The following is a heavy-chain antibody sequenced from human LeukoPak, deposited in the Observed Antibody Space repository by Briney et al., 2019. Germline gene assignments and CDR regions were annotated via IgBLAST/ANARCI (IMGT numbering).Heavy chain of an antibody. V-gene: IGHV3-23*01. Sequence: PGGSLRLSCAASGFTFSSYAVSWVRQAPGKGLEWVSAISGSGGSTYYADSVKGRFTIFRDNSKNTLYLQMNSLRAEDTAVYFCAEDSAPWYSSSSSFDYWGQGTLVTVSS. CDR2: ISGSGGST. J-gene: IGHJ4*02. D-gene: IGHD6-6*01. CDR1: GFTFSSYA. CDR3: AEDSAPWYSSSSSFDY.